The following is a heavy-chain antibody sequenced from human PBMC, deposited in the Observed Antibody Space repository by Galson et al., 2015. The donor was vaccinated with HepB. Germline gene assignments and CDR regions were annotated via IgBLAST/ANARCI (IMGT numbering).Heavy chain of an antibody. Sequence: SVKVSCKASGYTFTSYGISWVRQAPGQGLEWMGWISAYNGNTNYAQKLQGRVTMTTDTSTSTAYMELRSLRSDDTAVYYCARTRGIAAAGTISRFDYWGQGTLVTVSS. CDR1: GYTFTSYG. V-gene: IGHV1-18*01. J-gene: IGHJ4*02. CDR3: ARTRGIAAAGTISRFDY. CDR2: ISAYNGNT. D-gene: IGHD6-13*01.